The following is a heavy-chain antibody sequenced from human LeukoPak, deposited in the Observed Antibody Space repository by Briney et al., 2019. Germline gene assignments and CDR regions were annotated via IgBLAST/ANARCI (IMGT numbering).Heavy chain of an antibody. J-gene: IGHJ6*04. CDR1: GGTFSSYA. CDR2: IIPIFGTA. D-gene: IGHD2-15*01. V-gene: IGHV1-69*13. Sequence: SVKVSCKASGGTFSSYAISWVRQAPGQGLEWMGGIIPIFGTANYAQKFQGRVTITADESTSTAYMELSSLRSEDTAVYYCGGPYCSGGSCYSRVKYGMDVWGKGPRSPSPQ. CDR3: GGPYCSGGSCYSRVKYGMDV.